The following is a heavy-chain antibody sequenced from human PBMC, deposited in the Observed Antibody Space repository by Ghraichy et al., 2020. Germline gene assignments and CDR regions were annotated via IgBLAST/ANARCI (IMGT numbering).Heavy chain of an antibody. J-gene: IGHJ4*02. V-gene: IGHV3-15*01. CDR2: IKSRTDGGTR. Sequence: GESLNISCAASGFTFKNAWMTWVRQAPGKGLEWVGLIKSRTDGGTRHYAAPVKARFTISRDDSKNTLDLQMDSLKVDDTAVYFCATDLGEGWGQGTLVTVSS. CDR3: ATDLGEG. CDR1: GFTFKNAW.